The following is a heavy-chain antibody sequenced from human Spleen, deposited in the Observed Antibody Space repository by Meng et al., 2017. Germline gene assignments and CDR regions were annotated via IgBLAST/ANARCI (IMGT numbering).Heavy chain of an antibody. CDR1: GFTFSSYW. D-gene: IGHD6-19*01. V-gene: IGHV3-7*01. J-gene: IGHJ4*02. Sequence: GESLKISCAASGFTFSSYWMSWVRQAPGKGLEWVANIKQNGSEKYYVDSVKGRFTISRDNAKNSLYLQMNSLRAEDTAVYYCARVMQWLSPCFAYWGQGTLVTVSS. CDR2: IKQNGSEK. CDR3: ARVMQWLSPCFAY.